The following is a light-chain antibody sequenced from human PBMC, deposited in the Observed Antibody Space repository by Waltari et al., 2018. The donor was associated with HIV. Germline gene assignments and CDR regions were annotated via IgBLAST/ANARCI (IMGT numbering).Light chain of an antibody. CDR3: VGWDSRSSGYV. Sequence: QSVLTQPPSASGTPGQRVTISCSGSSSNLENDNVYWYQQLTGAAPRLLIYKDTQRPSGVPDRFTGSKSGTSASLAISGLRSEDEADYYCVGWDSRSSGYVFGSGTKVTVL. J-gene: IGLJ1*01. V-gene: IGLV1-47*01. CDR2: KDT. CDR1: SSNLENDN.